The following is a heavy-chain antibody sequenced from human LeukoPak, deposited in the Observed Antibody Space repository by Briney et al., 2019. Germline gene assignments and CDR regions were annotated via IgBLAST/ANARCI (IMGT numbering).Heavy chain of an antibody. Sequence: GGSLRLSCAASGFSFDIYAMHWVRQTPGRGLEWVSGISWNGASIDYADSVKGRFTISRDNAKKSLYLQVNSLRAEDTAVYYCARGTAAIDYWGQGTLVTVSS. CDR3: ARGTAAIDY. CDR1: GFSFDIYA. CDR2: ISWNGASI. J-gene: IGHJ4*02. V-gene: IGHV3-9*01. D-gene: IGHD6-13*01.